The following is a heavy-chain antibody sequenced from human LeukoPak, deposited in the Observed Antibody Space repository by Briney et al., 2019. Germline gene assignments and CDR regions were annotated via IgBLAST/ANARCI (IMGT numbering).Heavy chain of an antibody. D-gene: IGHD3-3*01. CDR1: GGSISSYY. CDR2: IYTSGST. V-gene: IGHV4-4*07. J-gene: IGHJ5*02. CDR3: ASGYYDYWFDP. Sequence: SETLSLTCTVSGGSISSYYWSWIRQPAGKRLEWIGRIYTSGSTNYNPSLKSRVTMSVDTSKNQFSLKLSSVTAADTAVYYCASGYYDYWFDPWGQGTLVTVSS.